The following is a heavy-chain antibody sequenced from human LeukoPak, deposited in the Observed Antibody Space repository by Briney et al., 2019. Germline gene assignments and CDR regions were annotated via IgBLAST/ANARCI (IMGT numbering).Heavy chain of an antibody. J-gene: IGHJ4*02. V-gene: IGHV1-18*01. CDR3: ARDNTRMASFGY. CDR1: GYTFTDYP. CDR2: ISTYNGIT. Sequence: ASVKVSCKTSGYTFTDYPITWVRQAPGQGLEWMGWISTYNGITNYAENFQGRVTMTTDTSTTTVHMELRSLRSDDTAVYYCARDNTRMASFGYWGQGTLVTVSS. D-gene: IGHD2-8*01.